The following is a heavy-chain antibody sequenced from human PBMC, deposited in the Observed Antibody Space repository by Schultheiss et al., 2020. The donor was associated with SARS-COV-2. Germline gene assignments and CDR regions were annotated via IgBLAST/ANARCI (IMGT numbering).Heavy chain of an antibody. J-gene: IGHJ4*02. CDR3: TTDLPTVTTGALFDY. D-gene: IGHD4-17*01. CDR2: ISGRGSDT. CDR1: GFTFSDYY. Sequence: GGSLRLSCAASGFTFSDYYMSWIRQAPGRGLEWVSGISGRGSDTDYTDSVKGRFTISRDNSKNTLYLQMNSLKTEDTAVYYCTTDLPTVTTGALFDYWGQGTLVTVSS. V-gene: IGHV3-23*01.